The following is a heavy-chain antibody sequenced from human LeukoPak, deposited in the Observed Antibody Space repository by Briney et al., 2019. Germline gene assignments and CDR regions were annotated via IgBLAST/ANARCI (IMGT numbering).Heavy chain of an antibody. V-gene: IGHV3-49*03. J-gene: IGHJ4*02. CDR2: IRSKAYGGTT. Sequence: GGSLRLSCTASGFTFGDYAMSWFRQAPGKGLEWVSFIRSKAYGGTTEYAASVKGRFTISRDDSKSIAYLQMNSLKTEDTAVYYCTGVWELRDGVDYWGQGTLVTVSS. CDR3: TGVWELRDGVDY. D-gene: IGHD1-26*01. CDR1: GFTFGDYA.